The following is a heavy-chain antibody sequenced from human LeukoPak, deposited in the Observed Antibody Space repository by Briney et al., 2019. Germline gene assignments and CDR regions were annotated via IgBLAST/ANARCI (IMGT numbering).Heavy chain of an antibody. Sequence: VASVKVSCKAAGYTFTGYYMHWVRRAPGQGLEWMGRINPNSGGTNYAQKFQGRVTMTRDTSISTAYMELSRLRSDDTAVYYCARDPRYCSGGSCYQFDYWGQGTLVTVSS. CDR2: INPNSGGT. V-gene: IGHV1-2*06. J-gene: IGHJ4*02. D-gene: IGHD2-15*01. CDR1: GYTFTGYY. CDR3: ARDPRYCSGGSCYQFDY.